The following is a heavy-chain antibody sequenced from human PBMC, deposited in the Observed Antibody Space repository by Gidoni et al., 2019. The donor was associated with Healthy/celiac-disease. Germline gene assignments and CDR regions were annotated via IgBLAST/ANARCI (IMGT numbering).Heavy chain of an antibody. V-gene: IGHV3-30*18. D-gene: IGHD3-16*01. CDR2: ISYDGSNK. J-gene: IGHJ4*02. Sequence: RSLRLSCAASGFTFRSYGMHWVRQAPGKGLEWVAVISYDGSNKYYADSVKGRFTISRDNSKNTLYLQMNSLRAEDTAVYYCAKDWNTFADYWGQGTLVTVSS. CDR3: AKDWNTFADY. CDR1: GFTFRSYG.